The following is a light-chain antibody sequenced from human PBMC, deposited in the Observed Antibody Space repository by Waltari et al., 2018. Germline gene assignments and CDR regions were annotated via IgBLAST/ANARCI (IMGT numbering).Light chain of an antibody. J-gene: IGLJ1*01. V-gene: IGLV2-14*01. CDR1: NSDVGGYDH. CDR2: EVS. Sequence: QSALTQPASVSGSPGQSITISCTGSNSDVGGYDHVSWYQHHPGKVPKLLIYEVSNRPSGVSNRFFGFKSGITASLIISGLQAEDEADYYCSSYSNIKMYLFGTGTKVSVL. CDR3: SSYSNIKMYL.